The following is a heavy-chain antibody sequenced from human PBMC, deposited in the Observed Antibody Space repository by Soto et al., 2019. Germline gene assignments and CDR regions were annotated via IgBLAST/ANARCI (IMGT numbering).Heavy chain of an antibody. Sequence: EVQLVESGGGLVKPGGSLRLSCAASGFTFSDAWMSWVRQSPGKGLEWVGLIKKKTDGGTTDYAEPVKGRFTISRDDSQNTLYLQMSSLNTDDTAVYYCRTQWLDWGQGTLVTVSS. V-gene: IGHV3-15*01. J-gene: IGHJ4*02. CDR1: GFTFSDAW. CDR3: RTQWLD. D-gene: IGHD6-19*01. CDR2: IKKKTDGGTT.